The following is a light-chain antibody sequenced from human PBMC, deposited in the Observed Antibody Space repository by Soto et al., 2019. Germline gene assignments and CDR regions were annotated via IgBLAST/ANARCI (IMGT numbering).Light chain of an antibody. Sequence: DIQMTQSPSSLSASVGDIVTSTCRTGQSIYTYLSWYQQKPGKAPNLLIYVASSLQSGVPSRFSGSGSGTEFTLTIRSLQPEDFATYYCQQTYRTPWTFGQGTKVDIK. CDR1: QSIYTY. J-gene: IGKJ1*01. V-gene: IGKV1-39*01. CDR2: VAS. CDR3: QQTYRTPWT.